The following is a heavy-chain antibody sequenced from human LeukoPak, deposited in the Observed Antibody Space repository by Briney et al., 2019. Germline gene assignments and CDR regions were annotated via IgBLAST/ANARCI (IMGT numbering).Heavy chain of an antibody. V-gene: IGHV4-39*07. J-gene: IGHJ3*02. CDR3: AREHHYYDSSADAFDI. Sequence: SETLSLTCTVSVGSIRSSYYYWGWIRQPPGKGLEWIGSIYDSGSTYYNPSLKSRVTISVDTSKNQFSLKLSSVTAADTAVYYCAREHHYYDSSADAFDIWGQGTMVTVSS. CDR2: IYDSGST. CDR1: VGSIRSSYYY. D-gene: IGHD3-22*01.